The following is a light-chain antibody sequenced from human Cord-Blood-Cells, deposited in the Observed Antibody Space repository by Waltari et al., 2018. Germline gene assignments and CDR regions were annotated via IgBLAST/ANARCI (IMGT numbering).Light chain of an antibody. CDR1: ALPKQY. V-gene: IGLV3-25*03. CDR2: KDS. J-gene: IGLJ1*01. Sequence: SYELTQPPSVSVSPGQTARNTCPGDALPKQYAYWYQQKPGQAPVLVIYKDSERPAGIPERFSGTRSGTTVTLTISGVQAEDEADYYCQSADSSGTYYVFGTGTKVTVL. CDR3: QSADSSGTYYV.